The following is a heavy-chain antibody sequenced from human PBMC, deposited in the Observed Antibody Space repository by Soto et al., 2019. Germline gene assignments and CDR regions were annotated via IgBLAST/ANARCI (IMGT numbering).Heavy chain of an antibody. V-gene: IGHV4-39*01. D-gene: IGHD3-22*01. Sequence: QLQLQESGPGLVKPSETLSLTCRVSDGSMNSDSSYWGWIRQPPGKGLEWIVVINHSGSTYHNLSLKGRVTLSVDASRNQFSLKLTSMTAADTAVYYCARLGGYVSVGYYYLWDSWGQGTLVTVSS. CDR2: INHSGST. CDR3: ARLGGYVSVGYYYLWDS. J-gene: IGHJ4*02. CDR1: DGSMNSDSSY.